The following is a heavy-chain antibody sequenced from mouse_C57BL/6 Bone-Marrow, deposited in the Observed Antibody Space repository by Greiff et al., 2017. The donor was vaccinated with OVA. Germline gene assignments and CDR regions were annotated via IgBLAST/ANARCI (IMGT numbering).Heavy chain of an antibody. CDR1: GYAFTNYL. V-gene: IGHV1-54*01. Sequence: QVQLQQSGAELVRPGTSVKVSCKASGYAFTNYLIEWVKQRPGQGLEWIGVINPGSGGTNYNEKFKGKATLTADKSSSTAYMQLSSLTSEDSAVYFCASDGSSSAWFAYWGQGTLVTVSA. D-gene: IGHD1-1*01. CDR3: ASDGSSSAWFAY. CDR2: INPGSGGT. J-gene: IGHJ3*01.